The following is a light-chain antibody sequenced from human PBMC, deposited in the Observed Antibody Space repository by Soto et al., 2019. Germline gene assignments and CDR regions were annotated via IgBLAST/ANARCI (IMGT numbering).Light chain of an antibody. Sequence: EIVLTQSPATLSLSPGERATLSCRASQSVSSYLAWYQQKPGQAPRLLIYDASNRATGIPARFSGSGSGTDFTLTISSLDPEDFAVYYCQQRSNWPRFTFGPGTKVDIQ. J-gene: IGKJ3*01. CDR1: QSVSSY. CDR2: DAS. CDR3: QQRSNWPRFT. V-gene: IGKV3-11*01.